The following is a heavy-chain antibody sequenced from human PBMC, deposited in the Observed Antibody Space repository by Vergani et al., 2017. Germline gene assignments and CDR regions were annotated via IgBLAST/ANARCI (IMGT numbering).Heavy chain of an antibody. CDR1: GFTFSSYG. J-gene: IGHJ6*02. D-gene: IGHD6-6*01. V-gene: IGHV3-33*01. Sequence: VQLVESGGGVVQPGRSLRLSCAASGFTFSSYGMHWVRQAPGKGLEWVAVIWYDGSNKYYADSVKGRFTISRDNSKNTLYLQMNSLRAEGTAVYYCARDGGSSFLYYYYCMDVWGQGTTVTVSS. CDR2: IWYDGSNK. CDR3: ARDGGSSFLYYYYCMDV.